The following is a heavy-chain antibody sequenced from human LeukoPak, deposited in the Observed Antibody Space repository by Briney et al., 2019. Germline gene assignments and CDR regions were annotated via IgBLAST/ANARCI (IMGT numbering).Heavy chain of an antibody. CDR3: AKDFTAMVRGGDY. V-gene: IGHV3-7*03. D-gene: IGHD5-18*01. CDR2: IKQDGSEK. CDR1: GFTFSSYW. Sequence: PGGSLRLSCAASGFTFSSYWMSWVRQAPGKGLEWVANIKQDGSEKYYVDSVKGRFTISRDNAKNSLYLQMNSLRTEDTALYYCAKDFTAMVRGGDYWGQGTLVTVSS. J-gene: IGHJ4*02.